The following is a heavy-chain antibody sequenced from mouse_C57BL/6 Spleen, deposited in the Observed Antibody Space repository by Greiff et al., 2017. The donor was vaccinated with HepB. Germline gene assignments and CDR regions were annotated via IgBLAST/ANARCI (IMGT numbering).Heavy chain of an antibody. V-gene: IGHV1-52*01. CDR3: ARGASSRPDWSFDF. CDR2: IDPSDSET. Sequence: QVQLQQPGAELVRPGSSVKLSCKASGYTFTSYWMHWVKQRPIQGLEWIGNIDPSDSETHYNQKFKDKATLTVDKSSSTAYMQLSSLTSEDSAVYYCARGASSRPDWSFDFWRPLPPVTVSS. CDR1: GYTFTSYW. J-gene: IGHJ1*01. D-gene: IGHD6-1*01.